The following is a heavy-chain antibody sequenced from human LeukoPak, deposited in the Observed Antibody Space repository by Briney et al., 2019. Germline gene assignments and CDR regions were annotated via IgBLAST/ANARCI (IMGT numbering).Heavy chain of an antibody. Sequence: GGSLRLSCAASGLIFNTYGMHWVRQAPGKGLEWVAVIWFDGSIKYYADSVKGRFTVSRDNAKNSLSLQMSSLRAEDTAVYYCARSPYESGTPPTRLEDWGQGTLVTVSS. CDR3: ARSPYESGTPPTRLED. CDR2: IWFDGSIK. CDR1: GLIFNTYG. D-gene: IGHD3-10*01. J-gene: IGHJ4*02. V-gene: IGHV3-33*01.